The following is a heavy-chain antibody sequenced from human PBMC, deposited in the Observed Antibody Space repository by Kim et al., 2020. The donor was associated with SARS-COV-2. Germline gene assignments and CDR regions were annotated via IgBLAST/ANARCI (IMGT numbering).Heavy chain of an antibody. CDR1: GFSLSTSGMC. CDR2: IDWDDDK. Sequence: SGPTLVKPTQTLTLTCTFSGFSLSTSGMCVSWIRQPPGKALEWLARIDWDDDKYYSTSLKTRLTISKDTSKNQVVLTMTNMDPVDTAMYYCARIWRGEERFGEAHPAYYYYMDGWGEGTTVTVSS. CDR3: ARIWRGEERFGEAHPAYYYYMDG. V-gene: IGHV2-70*11. D-gene: IGHD3-10*01. J-gene: IGHJ6*03.